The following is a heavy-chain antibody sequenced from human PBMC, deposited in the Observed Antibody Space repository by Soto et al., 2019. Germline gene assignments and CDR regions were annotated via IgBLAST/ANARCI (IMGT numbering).Heavy chain of an antibody. CDR1: GFTFSSND. CDR3: ATRPLLRGAP. J-gene: IGHJ3*01. CDR2: IWTSGST. Sequence: EVQLVESGGGLIQPGGSLRLSCEASGFTFSSNDMNWVRQAPGKGLEWVSLIWTSGSTAYADSVKGRFTISRDNSKSALYLHMSSLRDEDTAVYYCATRPLLRGAPWGQGTMVTVSS. V-gene: IGHV3-53*01. D-gene: IGHD3-16*01.